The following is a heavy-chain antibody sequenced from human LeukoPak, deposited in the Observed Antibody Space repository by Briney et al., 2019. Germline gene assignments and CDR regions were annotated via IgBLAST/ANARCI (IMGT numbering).Heavy chain of an antibody. CDR2: LNPNSVNT. CDR1: GYTFPSYD. D-gene: IGHD3-22*01. CDR3: ARDAMMVGAANWFDP. Sequence: AQVSCNASGYTFPSYDINWVRQATVQGLEWMGRLNPNSVNTGYAQKFQGRVTMTRNTSISTAYMELSSLRSEDTAVYYWARDAMMVGAANWFDPWGQGTLVTVSS. V-gene: IGHV1-8*01. J-gene: IGHJ5*02.